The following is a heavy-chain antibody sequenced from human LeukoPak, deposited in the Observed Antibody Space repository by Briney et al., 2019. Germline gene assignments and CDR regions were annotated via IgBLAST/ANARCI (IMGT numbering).Heavy chain of an antibody. V-gene: IGHV3-23*01. D-gene: IGHD3-3*01. CDR2: ISGSGDST. J-gene: IGHJ4*02. Sequence: GGSLRLSCAASGFTFISYAMTWVRQAPGKGLQWVSAISGSGDSTHYTDSVKGRFTISRDNSKNTLYLQMNSLRAEDTAVYYCAREPFWSGYYSNLHFDYWGQGTLVTVSS. CDR1: GFTFISYA. CDR3: AREPFWSGYYSNLHFDY.